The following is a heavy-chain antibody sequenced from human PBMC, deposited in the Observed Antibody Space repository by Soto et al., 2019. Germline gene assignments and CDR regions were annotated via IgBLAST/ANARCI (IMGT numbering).Heavy chain of an antibody. Sequence: PGGSLRLSCAASGFTFSSYGMHWVRQAPGKGLEWVAVIWYDGSNKYYADSVKGRSTISRDNSKNTLYLQMNSLRAEDTAVYYCARDGPLYYFDYWGQGTLVTVSS. CDR3: ARDGPLYYFDY. CDR1: GFTFSSYG. CDR2: IWYDGSNK. D-gene: IGHD3-10*01. J-gene: IGHJ4*02. V-gene: IGHV3-33*01.